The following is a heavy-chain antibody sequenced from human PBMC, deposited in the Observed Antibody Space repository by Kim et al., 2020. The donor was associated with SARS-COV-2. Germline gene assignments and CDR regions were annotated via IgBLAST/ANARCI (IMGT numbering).Heavy chain of an antibody. D-gene: IGHD3-10*01. V-gene: IGHV5-51*01. CDR2: IYPGDSDT. CDR1: GYSFTSYW. CDR3: ARLPNSKLYYGSGSSPYYFDY. Sequence: GESLKISCKGSGYSFTSYWIGWVRQMPGKGLEWMGIIYPGDSDTRYSPSFQGQVTISADKSISTAYLQWSSLKASDTAMYYCARLPNSKLYYGSGSSPYYFDYWGQGTLVTVSS. J-gene: IGHJ4*02.